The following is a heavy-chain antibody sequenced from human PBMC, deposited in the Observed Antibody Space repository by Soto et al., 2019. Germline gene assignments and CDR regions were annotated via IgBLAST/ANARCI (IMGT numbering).Heavy chain of an antibody. D-gene: IGHD6-19*01. CDR3: ARNAGSGWYVEVDY. V-gene: IGHV4-38-2*01. CDR1: GDSISSGYY. CDR2: ISHRGTT. J-gene: IGHJ4*02. Sequence: SETLSLTCAVSGDSISSGYYWAWIRQPPGKGLEWIGSISHRGTTYYNPSLKSRVTISVDPSKNLFSLKLSSVTAADTAVYYCARNAGSGWYVEVDYWGQGTLVTVSS.